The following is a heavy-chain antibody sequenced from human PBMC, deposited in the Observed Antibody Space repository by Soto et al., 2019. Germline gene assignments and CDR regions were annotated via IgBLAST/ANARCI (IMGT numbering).Heavy chain of an antibody. Sequence: QVQLVESGGGVVQPGRSLRLSCAASGFTFSNYGMHWVRLAQGKGLEWVASISHDGSTKYYADSVKGRFTISRDSSENTLSLQMNSLRTEDTAVYHCAKSGERQLIRWGFDSWGQGTLVTVSS. CDR2: ISHDGSTK. J-gene: IGHJ4*02. CDR1: GFTFSNYG. V-gene: IGHV3-30*18. CDR3: AKSGERQLIRWGFDS. D-gene: IGHD3-10*01.